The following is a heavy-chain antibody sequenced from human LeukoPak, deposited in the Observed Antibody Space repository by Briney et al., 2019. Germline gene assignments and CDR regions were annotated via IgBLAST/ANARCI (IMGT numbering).Heavy chain of an antibody. J-gene: IGHJ4*02. CDR2: ISSSSSYV. D-gene: IGHD3-9*01. V-gene: IGHV3-21*01. Sequence: GGSLRLSCAASGFTFSGYSMNWVRQAPGKGLEWVSSISSSSSYVYYADSVKGRFTISRDNAKNSLYLQMNSLRAEDTAVYYCARGVVRYFDYWGQGALVTVSS. CDR3: ARGVVRYFDY. CDR1: GFTFSGYS.